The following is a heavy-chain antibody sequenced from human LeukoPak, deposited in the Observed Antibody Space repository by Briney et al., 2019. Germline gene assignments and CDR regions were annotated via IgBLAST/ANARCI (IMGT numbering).Heavy chain of an antibody. Sequence: GESLKISCKGSGYTFSDYWISWMRQLPGKGLEWMGRLDPSDSYASYNPPFQGHVTMSADKSINTAYLKWSSLTASDSGMYYCARLPPKRGDWFDPWGQGTLVTVSS. D-gene: IGHD3-16*01. CDR2: LDPSDSYA. CDR3: ARLPPKRGDWFDP. CDR1: GYTFSDYW. J-gene: IGHJ5*02. V-gene: IGHV5-10-1*01.